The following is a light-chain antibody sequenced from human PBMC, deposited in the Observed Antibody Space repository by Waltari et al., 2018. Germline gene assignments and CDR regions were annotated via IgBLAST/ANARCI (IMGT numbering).Light chain of an antibody. CDR2: DVS. J-gene: IGLJ1*01. CDR3: DSKTSSSPHL. V-gene: IGLV2-14*03. Sequence: QSALNKPASVSGSPGQSITISCTGTSSDVGRYNYVSWYQQHPDKAPKLIMYDVSSRPSGVSNRFSGSNSGNTASLTISGLQAEDEADYYCDSKTSSSPHLFGTGTKVTVL. CDR1: SSDVGRYNY.